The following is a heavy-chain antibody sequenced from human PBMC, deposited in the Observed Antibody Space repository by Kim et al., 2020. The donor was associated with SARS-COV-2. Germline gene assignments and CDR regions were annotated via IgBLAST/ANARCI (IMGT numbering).Heavy chain of an antibody. V-gene: IGHV7-4-1*02. CDR2: IHTKTGIP. D-gene: IGHD3-10*01. CDR3: ASGISMVQGGEFDY. CDR1: GYTFTNYA. Sequence: ASVKVSCKAAGYTFTNYAMNWVRQAPGQGLEWMGWIHTKTGIPTYAHGFTGRFVFSLDTSFSTAFLQISSLKAEDTAVYYCASGISMVQGGEFDYWGQGTLVTVSS. J-gene: IGHJ4*02.